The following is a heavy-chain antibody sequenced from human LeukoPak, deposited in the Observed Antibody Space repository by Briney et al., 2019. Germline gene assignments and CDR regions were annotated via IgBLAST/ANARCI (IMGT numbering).Heavy chain of an antibody. Sequence: PSETLSLTCTVSGGSISSYYWSWIRQPPGKGLEWIGYIYYSGSTNYNPSLKSRVTISVDTSKNQFSLKLSSVTAADTAVYYCARDRNYYGSELFDYWGQGTLVTVSS. CDR3: ARDRNYYGSELFDY. V-gene: IGHV4-59*01. CDR2: IYYSGST. CDR1: GGSISSYY. J-gene: IGHJ4*02. D-gene: IGHD3-10*01.